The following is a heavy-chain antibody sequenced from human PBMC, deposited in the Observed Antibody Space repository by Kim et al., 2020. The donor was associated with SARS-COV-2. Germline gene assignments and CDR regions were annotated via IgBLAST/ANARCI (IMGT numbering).Heavy chain of an antibody. CDR2: INHSGST. V-gene: IGHV4-34*01. J-gene: IGHJ4*02. D-gene: IGHD5-18*01. CDR1: GGSFSGYY. CDR3: ARDIQLGKNRFKKSREFDY. Sequence: SETLSLTCAVYGGSFSGYYWSWIRQPPGKGLEWIGEINHSGSTNYNPSLKSRVTISVDTSKNQFSLKLSSVTAADTAVYYCARDIQLGKNRFKKSREFDYWGQGTLVTVSS.